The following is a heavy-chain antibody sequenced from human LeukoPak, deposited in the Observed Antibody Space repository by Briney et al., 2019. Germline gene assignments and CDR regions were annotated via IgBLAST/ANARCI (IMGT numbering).Heavy chain of an antibody. V-gene: IGHV3-23*01. D-gene: IGHD1-26*01. CDR2: IVPSGGST. CDR1: RFTFSRYA. Sequence: AGGSLRLSCAASRFTFSRYAMSWVRQAPGKGLEWVSAIVPSGGSTYYADSVRGRFTISRDNSRNTLYLQMNILTAEDTAVYYCARAPGATFISVRPLFDYWGQGTLVTVSS. J-gene: IGHJ4*02. CDR3: ARAPGATFISVRPLFDY.